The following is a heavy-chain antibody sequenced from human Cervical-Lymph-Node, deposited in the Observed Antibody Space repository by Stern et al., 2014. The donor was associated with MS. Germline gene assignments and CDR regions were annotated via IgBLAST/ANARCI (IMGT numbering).Heavy chain of an antibody. Sequence: VQLVESGGGVVQPGRSLRLSCAASGFTFSSYGMHWVRQAPGQGLEWVAVISYDGSNKYYADSVKGRFTISRDNSKNTLYLQMNSLRAEDTAVYYCAKEIATSYYGDYTHPGYFDYWGQGTLVTVSS. CDR3: AKEIATSYYGDYTHPGYFDY. CDR1: GFTFSSYG. CDR2: ISYDGSNK. V-gene: IGHV3-30*18. D-gene: IGHD4-17*01. J-gene: IGHJ4*02.